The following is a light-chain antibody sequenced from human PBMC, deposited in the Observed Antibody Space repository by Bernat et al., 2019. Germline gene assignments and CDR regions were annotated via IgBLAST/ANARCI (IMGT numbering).Light chain of an antibody. CDR1: SSSIGSNT. J-gene: IGLJ2*01. CDR2: SDN. CDR3: AAWDDSLNGLL. Sequence: QSVLTQPPSASGTPWQRVTISCSGSSSSIGSNTVNWYQQLPGTAPKLLIYSDNQRPSGVPDRFSGSKSGTSASLAISGLQSEDEADYYCAAWDDSLNGLLFGAGTKLTVL. V-gene: IGLV1-44*01.